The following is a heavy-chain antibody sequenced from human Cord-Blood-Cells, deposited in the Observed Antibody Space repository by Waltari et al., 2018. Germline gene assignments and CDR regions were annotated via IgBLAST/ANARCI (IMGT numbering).Heavy chain of an antibody. CDR3: ARYSSSSINGYDP. CDR2: LSPILDTA. V-gene: IGHV1-69*06. Sequence: QVQLVQSGAEVKKPGSSVKVSCKASGGTFSSYAISWVRQAPGQGLEWMGGLSPILDTASYAQRFQGRVTITADKSTSTADRVRSSLRSEDTAVYYCARYSSSSINGYDPWGQGTLVTVSS. CDR1: GGTFSSYA. J-gene: IGHJ5*02. D-gene: IGHD6-6*01.